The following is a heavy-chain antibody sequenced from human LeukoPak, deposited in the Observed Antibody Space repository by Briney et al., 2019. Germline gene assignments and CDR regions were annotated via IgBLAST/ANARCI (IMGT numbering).Heavy chain of an antibody. CDR2: ISWNSGSI. CDR1: GFTFDDYA. J-gene: IGHJ5*01. V-gene: IGHV3-9*01. Sequence: PGGSLRLSCAASGFTFDDYAMHWVRQAPGKGLEWVSGISWNSGSIGYADSVKGRFTISRDNAKNSLYLQMNSLRAEDTAVYYCARGGYCSGGNCYSARNWFDSWGQGTLVTVSS. CDR3: ARGGYCSGGNCYSARNWFDS. D-gene: IGHD2-15*01.